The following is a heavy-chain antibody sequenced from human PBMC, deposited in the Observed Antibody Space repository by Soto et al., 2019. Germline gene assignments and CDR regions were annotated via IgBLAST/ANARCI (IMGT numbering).Heavy chain of an antibody. V-gene: IGHV2-5*02. J-gene: IGHJ6*03. D-gene: IGHD3-10*01. Sequence: SGPTLVNPTQTLTLTCTFSGFSLSTSGVGVGWIRQPPGKALEWLALIYWDDDKRYSPSLKSRLTITKDTSKNQVVLTMTNMDPVDTATYYCAHGHSKHDGSGLNYYYYYMDVWGKGTTVTVSS. CDR2: IYWDDDK. CDR1: GFSLSTSGVG. CDR3: AHGHSKHDGSGLNYYYYYMDV.